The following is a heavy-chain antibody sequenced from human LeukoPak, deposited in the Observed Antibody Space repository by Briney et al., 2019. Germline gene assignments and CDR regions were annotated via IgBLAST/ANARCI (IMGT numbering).Heavy chain of an antibody. CDR1: GFSFSTSD. D-gene: IGHD3-9*01. V-gene: IGHV3-21*01. CDR3: ARDPLRYLRVDHYDY. CDR2: IDYDSSHI. Sequence: GGSLRLSCTAASGFSFSTSDMNWVRQVPGKGLEWVSSIDYDSSHIYYAASVRGRFTISRDNARNSVYLQMNSLRVEDTAVYYCARDPLRYLRVDHYDYWGQGTLVAVSS. J-gene: IGHJ4*02.